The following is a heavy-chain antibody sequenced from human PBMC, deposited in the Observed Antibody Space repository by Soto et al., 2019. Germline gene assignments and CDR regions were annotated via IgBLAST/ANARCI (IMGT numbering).Heavy chain of an antibody. V-gene: IGHV3-23*01. CDR1: GFTFSSYA. Sequence: PGGSLRLSCAASGFTFSSYAMSWVRQAPGKGLEWVSAISGSGGSTYYADSVKGRFTISRDNSKNTLYLQMNSLRAEDTAVYYCAKDLPDIVVVPAALGHYYYMDVWGKGTTVTVSS. CDR2: ISGSGGST. J-gene: IGHJ6*03. D-gene: IGHD2-2*01. CDR3: AKDLPDIVVVPAALGHYYYMDV.